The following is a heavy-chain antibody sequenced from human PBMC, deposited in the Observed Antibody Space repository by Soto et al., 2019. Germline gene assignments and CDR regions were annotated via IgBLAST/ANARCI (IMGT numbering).Heavy chain of an antibody. Sequence: QVQLVQSGAEVKKPGSSVKVSCKASGGTFSSYAISWVRQAPGQGLEWMGGIIPIFGTANYAQKVQGRVTIAADESTSTAYMELSSLRSEDTAVYYWARSYDYVWGSYRYGWFDPWGQGTLVTVSS. V-gene: IGHV1-69*01. J-gene: IGHJ5*02. CDR3: ARSYDYVWGSYRYGWFDP. CDR2: IIPIFGTA. D-gene: IGHD3-16*02. CDR1: GGTFSSYA.